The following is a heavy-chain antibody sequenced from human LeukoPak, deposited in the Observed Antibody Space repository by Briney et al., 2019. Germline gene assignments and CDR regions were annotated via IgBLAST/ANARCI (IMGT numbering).Heavy chain of an antibody. D-gene: IGHD2-15*01. J-gene: IGHJ5*02. V-gene: IGHV4-39*01. CDR2: IYYSGST. Sequence: PSETLSLTCTVSGGSISSSSYYWGWIRQPPGKGLEWIGSIYYSGSTYYSPSLKSRVTISVDTSRNQFSLRLGSVTAADAAVYYCARQPSLSYCSGGTCWFDTWGQGILVTVSS. CDR3: ARQPSLSYCSGGTCWFDT. CDR1: GGSISSSSYY.